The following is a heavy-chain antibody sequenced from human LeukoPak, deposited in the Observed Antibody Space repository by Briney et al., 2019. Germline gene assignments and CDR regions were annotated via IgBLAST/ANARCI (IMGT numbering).Heavy chain of an antibody. V-gene: IGHV3-53*01. J-gene: IGHJ4*02. CDR1: GFTVSSNY. CDR2: IYSGGST. Sequence: GGSLRLSCAASGFTVSSNYMSWVRQAPGKGLEWVSVIYSGGSTYYADSVKGRFTISRDNSKNTLYLQMNSLRAEDTAVYYCARTGLDGSLSFGYWGQGTLVTVSS. D-gene: IGHD3/OR15-3a*01. CDR3: ARTGLDGSLSFGY.